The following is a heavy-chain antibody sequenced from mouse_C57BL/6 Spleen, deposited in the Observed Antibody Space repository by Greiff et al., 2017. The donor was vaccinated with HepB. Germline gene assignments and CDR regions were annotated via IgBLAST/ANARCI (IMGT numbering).Heavy chain of an antibody. CDR2: IDPSDSYT. CDR3: ARDRFAY. J-gene: IGHJ3*01. CDR1: GYTFTSYW. Sequence: VQLQQPGAELVKPGASVKLSCKASGYTFTSYWMQWVKQRPGQGLEWIGEIDPSDSYTNYNQKFKGKATLTVDTSSSTAHMQLSSLTSEDSAVYYCARDRFAYWGQGTLVTVSA. V-gene: IGHV1-50*01.